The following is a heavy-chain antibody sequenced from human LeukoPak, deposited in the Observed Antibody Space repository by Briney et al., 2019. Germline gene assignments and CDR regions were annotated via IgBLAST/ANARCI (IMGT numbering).Heavy chain of an antibody. Sequence: VASVKVSCKASGGTFSSYAISWVRQAPGQGLEWMGGIIPIFGTANYAQKFQGRVTITADESTSTAYTELSSLRSEDTAVYYCAKSPSVAGTFWFDPWGQGTLVTVSS. CDR2: IIPIFGTA. CDR1: GGTFSSYA. D-gene: IGHD6-19*01. J-gene: IGHJ5*02. V-gene: IGHV1-69*01. CDR3: AKSPSVAGTFWFDP.